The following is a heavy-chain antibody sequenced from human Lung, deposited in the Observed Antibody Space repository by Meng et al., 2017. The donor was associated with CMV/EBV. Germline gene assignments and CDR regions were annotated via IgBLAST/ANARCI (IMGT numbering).Heavy chain of an antibody. CDR1: GFTFSSYA. D-gene: IGHD2-15*01. V-gene: IGHV3-30*04. J-gene: IGHJ4*02. CDR2: ISFDESNK. Sequence: SLKISCAASGFTFSSYALHWVRQAPGKGLEWVAVISFDESNKYSADSVKGRFTISRDNSKNTLYLQMNSLRAEDTAVYFCARARRIPSVAVPSGLLAHWGQGTLVTVSS. CDR3: ARARRIPSVAVPSGLLAH.